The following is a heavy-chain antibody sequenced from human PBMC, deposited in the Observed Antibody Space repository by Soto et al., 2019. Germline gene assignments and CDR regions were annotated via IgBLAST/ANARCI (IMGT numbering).Heavy chain of an antibody. D-gene: IGHD2-2*01. Sequence: PGGSLKLSSTFSGFAFNNYGINWVRQAPGKGLEWVSSISKSDYTYYSDSVKGRFTISRDNAKNSVSLQMNTLRVEDTAVYYCAREDSIIIPAVSDFWGQGTLVTVSS. CDR1: GFAFNNYG. V-gene: IGHV3-21*01. J-gene: IGHJ4*02. CDR3: AREDSIIIPAVSDF. CDR2: ISKSDYT.